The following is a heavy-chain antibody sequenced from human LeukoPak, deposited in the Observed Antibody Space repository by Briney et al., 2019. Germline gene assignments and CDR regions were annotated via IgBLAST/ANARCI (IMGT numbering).Heavy chain of an antibody. J-gene: IGHJ3*02. Sequence: GASVKVSCKASGYSFTGYYMHWVRQAPGQGLEWMGWINPNSGGTNYAQNFQGRVTMTRDTSICTVYMELSRLKSDDTAVYYCATALTYCGGDCSWLDAFDIWGQGTMVTVSS. CDR3: ATALTYCGGDCSWLDAFDI. CDR1: GYSFTGYY. CDR2: INPNSGGT. D-gene: IGHD2-21*02. V-gene: IGHV1-2*02.